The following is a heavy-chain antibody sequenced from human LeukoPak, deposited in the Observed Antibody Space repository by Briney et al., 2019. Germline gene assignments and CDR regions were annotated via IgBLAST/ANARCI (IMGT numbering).Heavy chain of an antibody. CDR2: ISNDGGGT. V-gene: IGHV3-23*01. D-gene: IGHD3-22*01. Sequence: PRACLRLSCAASGFFFNNYGLVSGRQAPGKGLGLVSAISNDGGGTTYADFVKGRFSVSRDNSKNTLFLQMNSLRAEDTALYYCAKGSSGYFFDLWGQGTLVTVSS. J-gene: IGHJ4*02. CDR3: AKGSSGYFFDL. CDR1: GFFFNNYG.